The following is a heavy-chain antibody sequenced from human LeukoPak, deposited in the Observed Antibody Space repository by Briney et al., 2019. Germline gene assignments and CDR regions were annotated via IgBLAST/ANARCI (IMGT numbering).Heavy chain of an antibody. CDR2: INHSGST. J-gene: IGHJ3*02. Sequence: SETLSLTCAVYGGSFSGYYWSWIRQPPGKGLEWIGEINHSGSTNYNPSLKSRVTISVDTSKNQFSLKLSSVTAADTAAYYCARSYCSSSCYAVGAFDIWGQGTVVTVSS. D-gene: IGHD2-2*01. CDR1: GGSFSGYY. CDR3: ARSYCSSSCYAVGAFDI. V-gene: IGHV4-34*01.